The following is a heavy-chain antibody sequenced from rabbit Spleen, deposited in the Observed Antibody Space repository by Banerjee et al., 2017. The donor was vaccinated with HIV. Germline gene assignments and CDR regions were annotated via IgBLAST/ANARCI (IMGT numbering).Heavy chain of an antibody. J-gene: IGHJ4*01. V-gene: IGHV1S40*01. D-gene: IGHD4-1*01. CDR3: VRNSGWGISYFGYAAM. Sequence: QSLEESGGDLVKPGASLTLTCTASGFSFSSGYYMCWVRQAPGKGLEWIGCIYTGSDNTYYASWAKGRFTISKTSSTTVTLQMTSLTAADTATYFCVRNSGWGISYFGYAAMWGPGTLVTVS. CDR2: IYTGSDNT. CDR1: GFSFSSGYY.